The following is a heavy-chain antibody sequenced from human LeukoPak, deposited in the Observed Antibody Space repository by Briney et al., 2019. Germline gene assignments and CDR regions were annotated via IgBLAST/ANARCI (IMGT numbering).Heavy chain of an antibody. V-gene: IGHV4-31*03. CDR2: IYHSGST. D-gene: IGHD2-15*01. CDR1: GGSISSGSYY. Sequence: SETLSLTCTVSGGSISSGSYYWSWIRQHPAKGPEWIGYIYHSGSTFYNPSLKSRVNLSIDPSENQFSLNLSSVTAADTAVYYCARGGFSGYVSLFDFWGQGTLVSVSS. CDR3: ARGGFSGYVSLFDF. J-gene: IGHJ4*02.